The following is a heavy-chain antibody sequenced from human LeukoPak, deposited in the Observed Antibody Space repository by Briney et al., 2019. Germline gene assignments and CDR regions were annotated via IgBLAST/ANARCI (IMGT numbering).Heavy chain of an antibody. CDR2: IYYSGTT. V-gene: IGHV4-59*11. D-gene: IGHD5-24*01. J-gene: IGHJ4*02. Sequence: SETLSLTCTVSGGSISSHYWSCIRQPPGKGLEWIGYIYYSGTTNYNPSLKSRVTISVDTSKNQFSLKLSSVTAADTAVYYCARVKMASRTGFDYWGQGTLVTVSS. CDR1: GGSISSHY. CDR3: ARVKMASRTGFDY.